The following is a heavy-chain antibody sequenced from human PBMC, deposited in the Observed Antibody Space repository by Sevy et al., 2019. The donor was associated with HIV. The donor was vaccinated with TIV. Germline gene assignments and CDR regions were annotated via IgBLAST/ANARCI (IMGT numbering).Heavy chain of an antibody. J-gene: IGHJ6*02. CDR1: GFTFDDYA. V-gene: IGHV3-9*01. D-gene: IGHD3-3*01. CDR2: ISWNSNSI. Sequence: GGSLRLSCAASGFTFDDYAMHWVRQVPGKGLEWVSGISWNSNSIGYADSVKGRVTISRDNAKKSLYLQMNSLRTEDSALYYSAKATDPDDDFWSGIDHYYYAMDVWGQGTTVTVSS. CDR3: AKATDPDDDFWSGIDHYYYAMDV.